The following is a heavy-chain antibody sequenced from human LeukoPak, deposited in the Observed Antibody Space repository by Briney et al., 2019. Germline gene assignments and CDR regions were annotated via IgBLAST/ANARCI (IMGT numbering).Heavy chain of an antibody. CDR2: ISSSSSYI. CDR3: ARDNLGAFDY. V-gene: IGHV3-21*01. Sequence: AGGSLRLSCAASGFTFSSYAMSWVRQAPGKGLEWVSSISSSSSYIYYADSVKGRFTISRDNAKNSLYLQMNSLRAEDTAVYYCARDNLGAFDYWGQGTLVTVSS. D-gene: IGHD1-26*01. CDR1: GFTFSSYA. J-gene: IGHJ4*02.